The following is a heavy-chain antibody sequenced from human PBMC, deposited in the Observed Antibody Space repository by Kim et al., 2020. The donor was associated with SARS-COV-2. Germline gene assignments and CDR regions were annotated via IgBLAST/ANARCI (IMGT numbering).Heavy chain of an antibody. CDR1: GGSISSYY. CDR2: IYYSGST. V-gene: IGHV4-59*01. J-gene: IGHJ4*02. D-gene: IGHD3-16*01. Sequence: SETLSLTCTVSGGSISSYYWSWIRQPPGKGLEWIGYIYYSGSTNYNPSLKSRVTISVDTSKNQFSLKLSSVTAADTAVYYCARVEGGFGFDYWGQGTLVT. CDR3: ARVEGGFGFDY.